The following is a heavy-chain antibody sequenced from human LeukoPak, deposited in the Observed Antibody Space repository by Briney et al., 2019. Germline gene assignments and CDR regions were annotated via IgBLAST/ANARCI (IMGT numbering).Heavy chain of an antibody. CDR3: ARDVDYDFWSGMDDAFDI. Sequence: ASVKVSCKASGYTFTNYNNIWVRQATGQGLEWMGWMNPNSGNTAYAQAFQGRVTMTRNISISTAYMELRSLRSDDTAVYYCARDVDYDFWSGMDDAFDIWGQGTMVTVSS. CDR2: MNPNSGNT. J-gene: IGHJ3*02. CDR1: GYTFTNYN. V-gene: IGHV1-8*01. D-gene: IGHD3-3*01.